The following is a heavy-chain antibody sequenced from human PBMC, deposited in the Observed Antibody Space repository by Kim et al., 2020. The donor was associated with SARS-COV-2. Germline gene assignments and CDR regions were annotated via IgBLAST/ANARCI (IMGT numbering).Heavy chain of an antibody. V-gene: IGHV3-73*01. D-gene: IGHD3-22*01. J-gene: IGHJ4*02. CDR1: GFTFSGSA. CDR2: IRDKANNYAT. Sequence: GGSLRLSCAASGFTFSGSAIHWVRQASGKGPEWVGRIRDKANNYATAYVESVKGRFTISRDDSENTAYLQMNSLKTEDTAVYYCTSRCVTIIACADWGQGTLVTVSS. CDR3: TSRCVTIIACAD.